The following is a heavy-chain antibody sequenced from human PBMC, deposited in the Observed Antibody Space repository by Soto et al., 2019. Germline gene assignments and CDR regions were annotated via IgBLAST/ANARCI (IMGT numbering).Heavy chain of an antibody. V-gene: IGHV3-53*01. CDR1: GFVVSDKY. J-gene: IGHJ3*02. CDR3: ARDGFGRYDGSGSEAFDI. CDR2: IYTSGTT. D-gene: IGHD3-10*01. Sequence: PGGSLRLSCAASGFVVSDKYMNWVRQAPGKGLEWVSVIYTSGTTYYADSAKGRFTISRDNFKNTLYLQMNSLRAEDTAMYYCARDGFGRYDGSGSEAFDIWGQGTMVTVSS.